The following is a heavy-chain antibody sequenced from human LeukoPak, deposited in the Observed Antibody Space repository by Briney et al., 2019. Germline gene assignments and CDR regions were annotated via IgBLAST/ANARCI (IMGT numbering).Heavy chain of an antibody. CDR3: AVAGTDWEFDY. V-gene: IGHV3-23*01. J-gene: IGHJ4*02. CDR2: ISGSGRDT. CDR1: GFSFSSYA. Sequence: GGSLRLSCAASGFSFSSYAMSWVRQAPGKGLEWVSAISGSGRDTYYADSVKGRFTISRDNSKNSLYLQMNSLRAEDTAVYYCAVAGTDWEFDYWGQGTLVTVSS. D-gene: IGHD6-19*01.